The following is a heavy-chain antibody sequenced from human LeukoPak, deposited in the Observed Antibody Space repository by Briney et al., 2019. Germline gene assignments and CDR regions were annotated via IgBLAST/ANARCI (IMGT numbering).Heavy chain of an antibody. V-gene: IGHV4-4*07. CDR2: IYTSGNTRDTST. CDR3: AIDTFSSGWWDYSDY. CDR1: GDSVSGFY. D-gene: IGHD6-19*01. Sequence: SETLSLTCSVSGDSVSGFYWSWIRQPAGKGLEWIGRIYTSGNTRDTSTKYNPSLKSRVSMSVDTSKNQFSLKLRSVTAADTAIYYCAIDTFSSGWWDYSDYWGQRPLVTVSS. J-gene: IGHJ4*02.